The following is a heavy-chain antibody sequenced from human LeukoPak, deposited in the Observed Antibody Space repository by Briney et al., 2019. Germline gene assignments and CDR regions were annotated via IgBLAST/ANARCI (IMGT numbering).Heavy chain of an antibody. CDR3: TREVRSAWASFDP. J-gene: IGHJ5*02. D-gene: IGHD1-26*01. CDR1: GGSISSYY. Sequence: PSETLSLTCSVSGGSISSYYWSWIRQPPGKGLEWIGYIFYSGRTSYNPSLKSRVTISVDTSKNHFSLTLSSVTAADTAVYYCTREVRSAWASFDPWGQGTLVIVSS. CDR2: IFYSGRT. V-gene: IGHV4-59*01.